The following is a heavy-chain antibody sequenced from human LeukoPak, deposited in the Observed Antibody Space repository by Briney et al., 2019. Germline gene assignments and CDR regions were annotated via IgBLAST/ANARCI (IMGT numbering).Heavy chain of an antibody. D-gene: IGHD3-22*01. CDR3: ANGGDSSGYAPLDY. Sequence: GGSLRLSCAASGFTFDDYAMHWVRQAPGKGLEWVSLISGDGGSTYYADSVKGGFTISRDNSKNSLYLQMNSLRTEDTALYCCANGGDSSGYAPLDYWGQGTLVTVSS. V-gene: IGHV3-43*02. CDR1: GFTFDDYA. J-gene: IGHJ4*02. CDR2: ISGDGGST.